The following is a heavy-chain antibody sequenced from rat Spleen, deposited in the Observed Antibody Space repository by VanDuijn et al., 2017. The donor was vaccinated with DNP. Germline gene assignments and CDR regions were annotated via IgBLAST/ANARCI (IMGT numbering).Heavy chain of an antibody. CDR3: SRRNYGNSLNWFVY. CDR2: IIYDGSSF. Sequence: EVQLVESGGDLVQPGGSLKLSCAASGFTFSDYNMAWVRQVPKKRLEWVATIIYDGSSFYYGDSVKGRFTISRDNGKNTLYLQMDSLRSEDTATYYCSRRNYGNSLNWFVYWGQGTLVTVSS. D-gene: IGHD1-11*01. CDR1: GFTFSDYN. V-gene: IGHV5-7*01. J-gene: IGHJ3*01.